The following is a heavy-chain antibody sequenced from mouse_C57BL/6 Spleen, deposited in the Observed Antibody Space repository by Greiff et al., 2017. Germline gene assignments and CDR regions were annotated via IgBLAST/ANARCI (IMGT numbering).Heavy chain of an antibody. CDR1: GFTFSDYG. CDR3: ARLGRRNWYFDV. Sequence: DVMLVESGGGLVKPGGSLKLSCAASGFTFSDYGMHWVRQAPEKGLEWVAYISSGSSTIYYADTVKGRFTISRDNAKNTLFLQMTSLRSEDTAMYYCARLGRRNWYFDVWGTGTTVTVSS. CDR2: ISSGSSTI. J-gene: IGHJ1*03. D-gene: IGHD4-1*01. V-gene: IGHV5-17*01.